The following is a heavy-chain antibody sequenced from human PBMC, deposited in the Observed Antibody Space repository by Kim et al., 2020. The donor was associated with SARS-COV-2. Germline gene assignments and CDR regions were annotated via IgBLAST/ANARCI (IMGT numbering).Heavy chain of an antibody. CDR2: ST. D-gene: IGHD6-6*01. CDR3: AKEASPEVDY. J-gene: IGHJ4*02. V-gene: IGHV3-23*01. Sequence: STYYADSVKGRFTISRDNSKNTLYLQMNSLRAEDTAVYYCAKEASPEVDYWGQGTLVTVSS.